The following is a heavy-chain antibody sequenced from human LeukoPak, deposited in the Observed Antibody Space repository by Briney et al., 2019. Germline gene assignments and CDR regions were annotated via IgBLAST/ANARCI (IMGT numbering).Heavy chain of an antibody. J-gene: IGHJ4*02. D-gene: IGHD6-13*01. V-gene: IGHV3-48*03. CDR1: GFTFSSYE. CDR3: AGGRTYSSSTLEDY. Sequence: GGSLRLSCAASGFTFSSYEMNWVRQAPGKGLECVSYISSSGSTIYYADSVKGRFTISRDNAKNSLYLQMDSLRADDTAVYYCAGGRTYSSSTLEDYWGQGTLVTVSS. CDR2: ISSSGSTI.